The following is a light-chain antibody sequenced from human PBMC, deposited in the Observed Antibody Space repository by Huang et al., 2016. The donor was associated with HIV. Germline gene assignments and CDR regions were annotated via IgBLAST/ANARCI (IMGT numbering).Light chain of an antibody. Sequence: DIVMAQSPVSLAVSLGERATLTCRSSQSVFSTSTNKDYLAWFQKKPGQPPKLLLFWSSTREVGVPDRFSGSGSGTHFTLTIANLEADDAAIYYCQQYYASPQTFGQGTRV. V-gene: IGKV4-1*01. CDR2: WSS. J-gene: IGKJ1*01. CDR3: QQYYASPQT. CDR1: QSVFSTSTNKDY.